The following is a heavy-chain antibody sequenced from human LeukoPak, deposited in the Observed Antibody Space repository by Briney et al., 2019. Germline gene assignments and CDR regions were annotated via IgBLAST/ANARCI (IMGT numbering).Heavy chain of an antibody. CDR1: GGSINNYY. V-gene: IGHV4-4*07. CDR3: ARGLVTEYRGYDFENYFDY. D-gene: IGHD5-12*01. J-gene: IGHJ4*02. CDR2: IDPSGNT. Sequence: SETLSLTCTVSGGSINNYYWSWMRQSAEKGLEWIGRIDPSGNTRYNPSLKSRLSMSLDTSKNHFSLRLNSVTAADTAVYYCARGLVTEYRGYDFENYFDYWGQGTRVTVSS.